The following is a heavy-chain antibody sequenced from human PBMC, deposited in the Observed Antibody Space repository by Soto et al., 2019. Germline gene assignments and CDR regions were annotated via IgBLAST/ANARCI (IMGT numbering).Heavy chain of an antibody. CDR3: ARAPGVVVATSIFSSWFDP. D-gene: IGHD2-21*02. CDR2: ICSSGTT. J-gene: IGHJ5*02. Sequence: QVQLQESGPGLVKSSVTLSLACTVSGDSIRTSNWWRWVRQTPGKGLEWIGEICSSGTTNFNPSLKSRVSISVDESRNQFSLNLTSVTAADTAVYFCARAPGVVVATSIFSSWFDPWGQGTLVIVSS. CDR1: GDSIRTSNW. V-gene: IGHV4-4*02.